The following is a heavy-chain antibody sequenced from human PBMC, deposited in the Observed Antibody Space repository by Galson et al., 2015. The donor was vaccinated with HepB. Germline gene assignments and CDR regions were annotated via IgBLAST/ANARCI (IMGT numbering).Heavy chain of an antibody. D-gene: IGHD4-11*01. CDR2: ISSSDASI. Sequence: SLRLSCAASGFTFSVYNMNWVRQAPGKGLEWVSSISSSDASIHYADSVRGRFTISRDNAMNSMYLQMNSLRAEDTAVYFCGNDPQHYRAVDYWGQGTLVTVSS. CDR1: GFTFSVYN. J-gene: IGHJ4*02. CDR3: GNDPQHYRAVDY. V-gene: IGHV3-21*01.